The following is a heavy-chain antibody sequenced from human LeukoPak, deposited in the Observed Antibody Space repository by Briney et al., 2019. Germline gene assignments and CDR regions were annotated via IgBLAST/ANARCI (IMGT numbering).Heavy chain of an antibody. J-gene: IGHJ6*04. V-gene: IGHV1-3*01. Sequence: ASVKVSCKASRYTFTSYAVHWVRQAPGQRLEWMGWINADNGNTKYSQTFQGRVTITRDTSASTAYMELSSLRSEDTAVYYCARVITMVRGHGMDVWGKGTTVTVSS. D-gene: IGHD3-10*01. CDR3: ARVITMVRGHGMDV. CDR1: RYTFTSYA. CDR2: INADNGNT.